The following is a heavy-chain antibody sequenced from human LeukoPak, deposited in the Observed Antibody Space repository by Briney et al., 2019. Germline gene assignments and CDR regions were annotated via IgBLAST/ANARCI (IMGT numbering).Heavy chain of an antibody. CDR2: TYYRSKWNT. CDR1: GDSLSNNNVA. V-gene: IGHV6-1*01. J-gene: IGHJ4*02. CDR3: ARGCYSSFDY. Sequence: SQTLSLTCAISGDSLSNNNVAWHWIRQSPSRGLEWLGRTYYRSKWNTDYAVSVKSRITINSDTSKNQFSLQLNSETPEDTAVYYCARGCYSSFDYWDQGTLVTVSS. D-gene: IGHD5-18*01.